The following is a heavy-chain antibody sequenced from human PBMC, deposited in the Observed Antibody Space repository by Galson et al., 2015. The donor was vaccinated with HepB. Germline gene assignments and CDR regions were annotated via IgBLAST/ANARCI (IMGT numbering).Heavy chain of an antibody. Sequence: SLRLSCAASGFIFRNYAVSWVRQAPGKGLEWVSAISGGTGSSTYYSDSVKGRFTISRDNSKNTLYLQMNSLGADDTALYYCAKCFWDGGGHYYYGMDVWGQGTTVTVSS. CDR3: AKCFWDGGGHYYYGMDV. D-gene: IGHD3-3*01. J-gene: IGHJ6*02. CDR1: GFIFRNYA. V-gene: IGHV3-23*01. CDR2: ISGGTGSST.